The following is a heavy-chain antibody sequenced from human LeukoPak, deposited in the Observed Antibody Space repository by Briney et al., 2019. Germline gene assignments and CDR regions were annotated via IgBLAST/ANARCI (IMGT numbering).Heavy chain of an antibody. Sequence: SVKVSCKASGGTFSSYAISWVRQASGQGLEWMGGIIPIFGTANYAQKFQDRVTITADESTSTAYMELSSLRSEDTAVYYCASGYSGYLTSRPSYFQHWGQGTLVTVSS. CDR3: ASGYSGYLTSRPSYFQH. CDR1: GGTFSSYA. D-gene: IGHD5-12*01. J-gene: IGHJ1*01. V-gene: IGHV1-69*13. CDR2: IIPIFGTA.